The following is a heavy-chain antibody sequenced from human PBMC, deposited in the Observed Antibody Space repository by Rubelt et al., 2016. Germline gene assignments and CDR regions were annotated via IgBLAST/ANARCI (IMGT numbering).Heavy chain of an antibody. CDR2: IIPILGIA. CDR1: GYTFTGYY. Sequence: QVQLVQSGAEVKKPGASVKVSCKASGYTFTGYYMHWVRQAPGQGLEWMGRIIPILGIANYAQKFQGRVTITADKSTSTAYMALSSLRSEATAVYYCARGFVATTQPYYYYGMDVWGQGTTVTVSS. V-gene: IGHV1-69*09. D-gene: IGHD5-12*01. CDR3: ARGFVATTQPYYYYGMDV. J-gene: IGHJ6*02.